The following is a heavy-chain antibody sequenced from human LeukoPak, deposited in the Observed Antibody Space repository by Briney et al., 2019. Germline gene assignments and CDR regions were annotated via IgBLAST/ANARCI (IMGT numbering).Heavy chain of an antibody. J-gene: IGHJ4*02. V-gene: IGHV3-23*01. D-gene: IGHD3-10*01. CDR3: AKDYLDVRGSGRYNDY. CDR2: ISGSGGST. Sequence: GGSLRLSCAASGFTFSSYAMSWVRQAPGKGVEWVSAISGSGGSTYYADSVKGRFTISRDNSKNTLYLQMNSLRAEDTAVYYCAKDYLDVRGSGRYNDYWGQGTLVTVSS. CDR1: GFTFSSYA.